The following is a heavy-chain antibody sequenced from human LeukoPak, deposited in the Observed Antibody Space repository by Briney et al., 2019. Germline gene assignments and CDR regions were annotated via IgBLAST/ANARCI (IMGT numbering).Heavy chain of an antibody. V-gene: IGHV3-15*01. D-gene: IGHD3-22*01. CDR2: IKSNIDGGTT. CDR3: AGSGYAFDD. Sequence: PGGSLRLSCVASGTTFSYAWMTWVRQAPGKGLEWVGLIKSNIDGGTTDYAAPVKGRFTISRDDSKNTVYLQMNSLKTEDTAVYYCAGSGYAFDDWGQGTLVTVSS. J-gene: IGHJ4*02. CDR1: GTTFSYAW.